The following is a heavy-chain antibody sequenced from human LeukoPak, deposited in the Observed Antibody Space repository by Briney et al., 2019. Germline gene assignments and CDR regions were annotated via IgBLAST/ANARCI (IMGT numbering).Heavy chain of an antibody. CDR2: ISSNGGST. V-gene: IGHV3-64*01. D-gene: IGHD6-13*01. Sequence: GGSLRLSCAASGFTFSSYAMHWVRQAPGKGLQYVSAISSNGGSTYYANSVKGRFTISRDNSKNTLYLQTGSLRTEDMAVYYCARELTEYSSSWFDPWGQGTLVTVSS. CDR1: GFTFSSYA. CDR3: ARELTEYSSSWFDP. J-gene: IGHJ5*02.